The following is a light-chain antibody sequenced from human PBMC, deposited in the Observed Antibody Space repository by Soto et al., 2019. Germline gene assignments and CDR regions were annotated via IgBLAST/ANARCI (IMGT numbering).Light chain of an antibody. CDR2: GAS. V-gene: IGKV3-20*01. J-gene: IGKJ5*01. Sequence: EIVLTQSPGTLSLSPGERSTLAFMASQTVTRNYLAWHQQKPGQTPRLLVYGASSRATGIPDRFSGSGSGTDFTLTISRLEPEDFAVYYCQQHGSSPITFGQGTRLEN. CDR3: QQHGSSPIT. CDR1: QTVTRNY.